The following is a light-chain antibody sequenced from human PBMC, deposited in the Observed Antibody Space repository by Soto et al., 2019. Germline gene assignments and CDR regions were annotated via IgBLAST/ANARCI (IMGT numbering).Light chain of an antibody. J-gene: IGKJ4*01. Sequence: ERVMTQSPATLSVSPVEKVTLSFMASQSVSSSYLAWYQQKPGQAPRLLIYGASSRATGIPDRFSGSGSGTDFTLTISRLEPEDFAVYYCQQYGSSPLTFGGGTKVDIK. CDR1: QSVSSSY. CDR3: QQYGSSPLT. V-gene: IGKV3-20*01. CDR2: GAS.